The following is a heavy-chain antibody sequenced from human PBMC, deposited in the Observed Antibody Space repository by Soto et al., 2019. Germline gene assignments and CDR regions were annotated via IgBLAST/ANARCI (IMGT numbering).Heavy chain of an antibody. CDR3: ARDHDGYGDYGPFDY. D-gene: IGHD4-17*01. V-gene: IGHV3-33*01. J-gene: IGHJ4*02. Sequence: LRLSCAASGFTFSSYGMHWVRQAPGKGLEWVAVIWYDGSNKYYADSVKGRFTISRDNSKNTLYLQMNSLRAEDTAVYYCARDHDGYGDYGPFDYWGQGTLVTVSS. CDR1: GFTFSSYG. CDR2: IWYDGSNK.